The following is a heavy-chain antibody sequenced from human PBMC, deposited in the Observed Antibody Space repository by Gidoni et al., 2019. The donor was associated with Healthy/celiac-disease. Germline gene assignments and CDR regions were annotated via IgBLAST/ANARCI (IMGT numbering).Heavy chain of an antibody. CDR3: ARLMDSSSPAACDI. CDR2: IDRSDAYT. J-gene: IGHJ3*02. D-gene: IGHD6-13*01. CDR1: GYSFTSYW. V-gene: IGHV5-10-1*03. Sequence: EVQLVQSGAEVTKPGESLRISCKGSGYSFTSYWISWVRQRPGKGLEWVGRIDRSDAYTNYSPSFQGHVTISADKSISTDDLQWSSLKASDTAMYYCARLMDSSSPAACDIWGQGTMVTVSS.